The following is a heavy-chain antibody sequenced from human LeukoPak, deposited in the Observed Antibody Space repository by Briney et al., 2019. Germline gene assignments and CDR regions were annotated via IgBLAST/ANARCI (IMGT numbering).Heavy chain of an antibody. CDR2: IGTAGDT. V-gene: IGHV3-13*01. CDR1: GFTFSSYG. D-gene: IGHD6-13*01. Sequence: GGSLRLSCAASGFTFSSYGMHWVRQATGKGLEWVSAIGTAGDTYYPGSVKGRFTISRENAKNSLYLQMNSLRAGDTAVYYCARGALGSSWSFPFDYWGQGTLVTVSS. J-gene: IGHJ4*02. CDR3: ARGALGSSWSFPFDY.